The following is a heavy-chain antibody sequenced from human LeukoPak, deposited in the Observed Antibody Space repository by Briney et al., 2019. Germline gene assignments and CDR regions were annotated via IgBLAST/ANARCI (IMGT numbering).Heavy chain of an antibody. Sequence: SVKVSCKASGGTFSSYAISWVRQAPGQGLEWMGRTIPILGIANYAQKFQGRVTITADKSTSTAYMELSSLRSEDTAVYYCARTGIAAAATGAFDIWGQGTMVTVSS. D-gene: IGHD6-13*01. CDR3: ARTGIAAAATGAFDI. CDR1: GGTFSSYA. J-gene: IGHJ3*02. V-gene: IGHV1-69*04. CDR2: TIPILGIA.